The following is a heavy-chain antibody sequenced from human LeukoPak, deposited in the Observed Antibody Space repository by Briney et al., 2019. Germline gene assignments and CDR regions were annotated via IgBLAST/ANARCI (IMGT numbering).Heavy chain of an antibody. Sequence: PGGSLRLSCAASGFTFSRYWMHWVRHAPGKGLVWVSRINTDGSSTSYADSVKGRFTISGDNAKKSLYLQINSLRAEDTAVYYCARDAGGSSAYWYFDLWGRGTLVTVSS. J-gene: IGHJ2*01. CDR3: ARDAGGSSAYWYFDL. D-gene: IGHD3-16*01. CDR2: INTDGSST. V-gene: IGHV3-74*01. CDR1: GFTFSRYW.